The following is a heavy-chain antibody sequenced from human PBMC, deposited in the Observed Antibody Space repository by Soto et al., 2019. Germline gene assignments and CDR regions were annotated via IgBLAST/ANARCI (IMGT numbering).Heavy chain of an antibody. V-gene: IGHV3-23*01. D-gene: IGHD3-10*01. J-gene: IGHJ4*02. CDR1: GFTFRSYG. CDR3: ARGKFNTYGVFDS. Sequence: EVSLLESGGGLVQPGGSLRLSCAASGFTFRSYGMSWVRQAPGKGLEWVSTISGSGGGTYYADSVKGRFTISRDNSNNTLFMQMNSLRAEDAALYYCARGKFNTYGVFDSWGQGILVTVSS. CDR2: ISGSGGGT.